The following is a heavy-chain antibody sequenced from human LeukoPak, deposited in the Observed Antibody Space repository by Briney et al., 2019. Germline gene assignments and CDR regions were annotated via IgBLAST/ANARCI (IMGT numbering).Heavy chain of an antibody. CDR1: GGSFSGYY. J-gene: IGHJ6*02. V-gene: IGHV4-34*01. Sequence: PSETLSLTCAVYGGSFSGYYWSWIRQPPGKGLEWIGEINHSGSTNYNPSLKSRVTMSVDTSKNQFSLKLSSVTAADTAVYYCARGVEGYCSSTSCYYYYGMDVWGQGTTVTVSS. D-gene: IGHD2-2*01. CDR2: INHSGST. CDR3: ARGVEGYCSSTSCYYYYGMDV.